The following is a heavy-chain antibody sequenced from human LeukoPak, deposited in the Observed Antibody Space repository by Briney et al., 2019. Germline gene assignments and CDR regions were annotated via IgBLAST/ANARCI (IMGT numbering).Heavy chain of an antibody. CDR1: GFAFDAHA. D-gene: IGHD1-26*01. CDR2: INSGGSAV. CDR3: ARVGSRGDWFDY. Sequence: GGSLRLSCAASGFAFDAHAMNWVRQAPGKGLEWLFYINSGGSAVHYADSVKDRFTFSRDNAKNSLYLQMNSLRVEDTGIYYCARVGSRGDWFDYWGQGTRVTVSS. J-gene: IGHJ5*01. V-gene: IGHV3-48*01.